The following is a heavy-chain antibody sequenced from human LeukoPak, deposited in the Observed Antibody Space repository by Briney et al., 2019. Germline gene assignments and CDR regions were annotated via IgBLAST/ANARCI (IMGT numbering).Heavy chain of an antibody. CDR3: ARGRVAADLDY. CDR1: GFMFNTYD. D-gene: IGHD6-13*01. J-gene: IGHJ4*02. Sequence: GSLRLSCVASGFMFNTYDMHWVRQVSGKGLEWVAAIGTTSDTFYSDSVKGRFTISRENAKNSFYLQMSSLRAGDTAVYFCARGRVAADLDYWSQGSLVIVSS. V-gene: IGHV3-13*01. CDR2: IGTTSDT.